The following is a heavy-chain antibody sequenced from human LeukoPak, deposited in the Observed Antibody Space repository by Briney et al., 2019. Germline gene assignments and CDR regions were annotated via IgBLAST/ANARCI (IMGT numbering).Heavy chain of an antibody. CDR2: IYYSGST. Sequence: SETLSLTCTVSGGSISSYYWSWIRQPPGKGLEWIGYIYYSGSTYYNPSLKSRVTISVDTSKNQFSLKLSSVTAADTAVYYCARERDSSSPSPVDAFDIWGQGTMVTVSS. CDR3: ARERDSSSPSPVDAFDI. V-gene: IGHV4-59*06. D-gene: IGHD6-6*01. CDR1: GGSISSYY. J-gene: IGHJ3*02.